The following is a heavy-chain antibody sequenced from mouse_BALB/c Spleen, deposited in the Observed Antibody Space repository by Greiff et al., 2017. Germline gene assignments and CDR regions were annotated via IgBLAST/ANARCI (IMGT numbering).Heavy chain of an antibody. CDR1: GFTFSSYT. CDR3: TREITRYFDV. J-gene: IGHJ1*01. D-gene: IGHD2-4*01. CDR2: ISSGGSYT. V-gene: IGHV5-6-4*01. Sequence: EVKVVESGGGLVKPGGSLKLSCAASGFTFSSYTMSWVRQTPEKRLEWVATISSGGSYTYYPDSVKGRFTISRDNAKNTLYLQMSSLKSEDTAMYYCTREITRYFDVWGAGTTVTVSS.